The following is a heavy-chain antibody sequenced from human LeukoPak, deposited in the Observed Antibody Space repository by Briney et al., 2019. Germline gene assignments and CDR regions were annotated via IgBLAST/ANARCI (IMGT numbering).Heavy chain of an antibody. Sequence: GGSLRLSCAASGFSFSTYSFSWVRQAPGKGLEWVSGISASGGDTFYADSVKGRFAISRDNSKNTLSLQMNSLRVEDTAIYYCAKDVRRCNGACTWGQGTLVTVSS. D-gene: IGHD2-8*01. J-gene: IGHJ5*02. V-gene: IGHV3-23*01. CDR2: ISASGGDT. CDR3: AKDVRRCNGACT. CDR1: GFSFSTYS.